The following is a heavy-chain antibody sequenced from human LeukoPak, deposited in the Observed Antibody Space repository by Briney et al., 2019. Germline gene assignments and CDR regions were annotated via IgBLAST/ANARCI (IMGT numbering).Heavy chain of an antibody. CDR3: ARGEPDCAGDCPYWYLDI. V-gene: IGHV3-53*05. CDR2: LYTAGDT. Sequence: GGSLRLSCAASGFSVSSKYMSWVRQAPGKGLEWVSVLYTAGDTYYADSVKGRFTISRDNSKNTVFLQMGSLRTEDMAVYYCARGEPDCAGDCPYWYLDIWGRGTLVTVSS. J-gene: IGHJ2*01. D-gene: IGHD2-21*02. CDR1: GFSVSSKY.